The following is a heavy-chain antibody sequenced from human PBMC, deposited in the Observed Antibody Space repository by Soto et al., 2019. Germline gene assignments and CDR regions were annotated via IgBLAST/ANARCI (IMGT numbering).Heavy chain of an antibody. D-gene: IGHD6-25*01. CDR2: IKEDGSDK. J-gene: IGHJ4*02. CDR1: GFTFNTYW. Sequence: GGSLRLSCVASGFTFNTYWMSWVRQSPGKGLEWVANIKEDGSDKYYVDSVKGRFTISRDNAKNLLYLQMNSLGAGDTAMYYCARFTRGSSGDYWGQGTLVTVSS. V-gene: IGHV3-7*01. CDR3: ARFTRGSSGDY.